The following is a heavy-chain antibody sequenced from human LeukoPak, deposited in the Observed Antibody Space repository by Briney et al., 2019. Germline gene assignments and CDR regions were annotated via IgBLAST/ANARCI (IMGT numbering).Heavy chain of an antibody. CDR1: VGFTTYDY. CDR3: ARGGGNRHFDS. V-gene: IGHV4-4*07. J-gene: IGHJ4*02. Sequence: SETLSLTCSVSVGFTTYDYWNWIRQPAGKAPEWIGRIHTTGSTNYNPSLKSRLTMTLDKSKKQFSLKVTTMTAADTALYYCARGGGNRHFDSWGQGILVTVSS. CDR2: IHTTGST. D-gene: IGHD2-15*01.